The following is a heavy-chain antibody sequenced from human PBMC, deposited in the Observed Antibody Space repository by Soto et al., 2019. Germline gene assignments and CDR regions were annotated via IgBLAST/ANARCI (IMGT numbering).Heavy chain of an antibody. CDR1: GGTFSSYA. CDR3: ARESSSPNYYYYGMDV. CDR2: IIPLLNTP. V-gene: IGHV1-69*01. D-gene: IGHD6-6*01. J-gene: IGHJ6*02. Sequence: QVQLVQSGAEVKKPGSSVKVSCRASGGTFSSYAVSWVRQAPGQGLEWMGVIIPLLNTPKYVQKSQGRATITADASATTAYMELSSLRSEDTAVYYCARESSSPNYYYYGMDVWGQGTTVTVSS.